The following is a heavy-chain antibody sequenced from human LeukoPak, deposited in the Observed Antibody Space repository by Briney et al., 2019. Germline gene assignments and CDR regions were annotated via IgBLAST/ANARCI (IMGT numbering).Heavy chain of an antibody. Sequence: ASVKVSCKASGYTFTDYYMHWVRQAPGQGLEWMGWINTYSGDTKYAQKFQGRATLTRATSTGTVNMELSRLRSDDTAVYYCARGPRSHFYGSGSYRPGGYMDAWGKGTTVTISS. J-gene: IGHJ6*03. CDR3: ARGPRSHFYGSGSYRPGGYMDA. CDR2: INTYSGDT. D-gene: IGHD3-10*01. V-gene: IGHV1-2*02. CDR1: GYTFTDYY.